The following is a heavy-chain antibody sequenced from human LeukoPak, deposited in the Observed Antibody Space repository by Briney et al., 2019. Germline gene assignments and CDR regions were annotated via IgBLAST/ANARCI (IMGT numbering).Heavy chain of an antibody. Sequence: GGSLRLSCAASGFTFSSYAMSWVRQAPGKGLEWVSAISGSGGSTYYADSVKGRFTISRDNSKNTLYLQMNSLRAEDTAVYYCAKDHYDSSGYPGHLDYWGQGTLVTVSS. V-gene: IGHV3-23*01. CDR2: ISGSGGST. D-gene: IGHD3-22*01. CDR3: AKDHYDSSGYPGHLDY. CDR1: GFTFSSYA. J-gene: IGHJ4*02.